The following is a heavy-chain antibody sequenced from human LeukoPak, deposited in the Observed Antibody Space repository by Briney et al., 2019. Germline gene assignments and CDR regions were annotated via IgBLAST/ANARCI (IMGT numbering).Heavy chain of an antibody. J-gene: IGHJ6*02. Sequence: PGGSLRLSCAASGFTVSSNHMSWVRQAPGKGLEWVSVIYSGGSTYYADSVKGRFTISRDNSKNTLYLQMNSLRAEDTAVYYCARGIAAAGKGYYYYYGMDVWGQGTTVTVSS. V-gene: IGHV3-53*01. CDR3: ARGIAAAGKGYYYYYGMDV. CDR2: IYSGGST. D-gene: IGHD6-13*01. CDR1: GFTVSSNH.